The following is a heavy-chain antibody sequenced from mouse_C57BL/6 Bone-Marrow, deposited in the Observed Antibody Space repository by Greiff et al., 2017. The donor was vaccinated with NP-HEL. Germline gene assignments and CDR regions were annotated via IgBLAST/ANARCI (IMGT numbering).Heavy chain of an antibody. CDR3: AREWGPFDY. V-gene: IGHV1-26*01. D-gene: IGHD1-3*01. Sequence: EVQLQQSGPELVKPGASVKISCKASGYTFTDYYMNWVKQSHGKSLEWIGDINPNNGGTSYNQKFKGKATLTVDKSSSTASMELRSLTSEDAAVYYCAREWGPFDYWGQGTTLTVSS. CDR1: GYTFTDYY. CDR2: INPNNGGT. J-gene: IGHJ2*01.